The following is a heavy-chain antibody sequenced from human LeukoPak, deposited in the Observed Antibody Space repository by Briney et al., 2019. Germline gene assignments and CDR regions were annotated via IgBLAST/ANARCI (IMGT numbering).Heavy chain of an antibody. Sequence: GGSLRLSCAASGFTFSSYEMNWVRQAPGKGLEWVSYISSSDSTIYYADSVKGRFTVSRDSAKNSLYLQMNSLRAEDTAIYYCARAWFYYGSGMDVWGKGTTVTISA. D-gene: IGHD3-10*01. CDR1: GFTFSSYE. CDR2: ISSSDSTI. V-gene: IGHV3-48*03. CDR3: ARAWFYYGSGMDV. J-gene: IGHJ6*04.